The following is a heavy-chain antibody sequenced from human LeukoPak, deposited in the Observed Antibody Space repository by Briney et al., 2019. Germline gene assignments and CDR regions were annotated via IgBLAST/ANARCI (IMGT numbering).Heavy chain of an antibody. Sequence: GGSLRLSCAASGFTFSDAWMNWVRQAPGKGLEWVSYISSSSGTIYYADSVKGRFTISRDNSKNTLYLQMNSLRAEDTAVYYCADLRVWGQGTLVTVSS. V-gene: IGHV3-48*01. CDR1: GFTFSDAW. CDR2: ISSSSGTI. J-gene: IGHJ4*02. CDR3: ADLRV.